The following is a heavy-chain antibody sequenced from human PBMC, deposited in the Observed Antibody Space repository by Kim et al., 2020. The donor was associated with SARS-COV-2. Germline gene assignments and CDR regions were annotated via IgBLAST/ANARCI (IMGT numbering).Heavy chain of an antibody. Sequence: SETLSLTCTVSGGSISSGGYYWSWIRQHPGKGLEWIGYIYYSGSTYYNPSLKSRVTISVDTSKNQFSLKLSSVTAADTAVYYCARDSQTTVVTSDWGQGTLVTVSS. CDR1: GGSISSGGYY. V-gene: IGHV4-31*03. CDR2: IYYSGST. CDR3: ARDSQTTVVTSD. D-gene: IGHD4-17*01. J-gene: IGHJ4*02.